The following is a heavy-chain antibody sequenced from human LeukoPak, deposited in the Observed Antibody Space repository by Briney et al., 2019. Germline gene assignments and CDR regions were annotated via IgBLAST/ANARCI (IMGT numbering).Heavy chain of an antibody. CDR2: IFHTGNT. J-gene: IGHJ4*02. D-gene: IGHD1-26*01. CDR3: ARVGSSAYFDY. Sequence: SETLSLTCAVSGGSISCGGYSWSWIRQPPGKGLEWIGYIFHTGNTYYNPSLKSRVTISVDRSKNRSSLKLSSVTAADTAVYYCARVGSSAYFDYWGQGTLVTVSS. CDR1: GGSISCGGYS. V-gene: IGHV4-30-2*01.